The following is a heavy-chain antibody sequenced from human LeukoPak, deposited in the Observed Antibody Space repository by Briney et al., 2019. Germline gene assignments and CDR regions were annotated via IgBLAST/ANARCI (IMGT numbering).Heavy chain of an antibody. D-gene: IGHD3-22*01. Sequence: KPSETLSLTCAVSGYSISSGYYWGWIRQPPGKGLEWIGSIYHSGSTYYNPSLKSRVTISVDTSKNQFSLKLSPVTAADTAVYYCARHSGYYYDSSGYYYPHYWYFDLWGRGTLVTVSS. J-gene: IGHJ2*01. CDR1: GYSISSGYY. V-gene: IGHV4-38-2*01. CDR3: ARHSGYYYDSSGYYYPHYWYFDL. CDR2: IYHSGST.